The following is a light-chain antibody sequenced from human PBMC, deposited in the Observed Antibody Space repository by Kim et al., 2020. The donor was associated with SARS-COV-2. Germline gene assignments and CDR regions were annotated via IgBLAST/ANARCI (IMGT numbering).Light chain of an antibody. CDR2: AAS. CDR3: QQLNSL. V-gene: IGKV1-9*01. J-gene: IGKJ4*01. Sequence: SLSASVGDRFPLTCRASQGISSYLAWYQQKPGKAPKLLIYAASTLQSGVPSRFSGSGSGTDFTLTISSLQPEDFATYYCQQLNSLFGGGTKVDIK. CDR1: QGISSY.